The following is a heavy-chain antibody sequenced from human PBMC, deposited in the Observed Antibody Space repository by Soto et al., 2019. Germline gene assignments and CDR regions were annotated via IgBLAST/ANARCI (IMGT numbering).Heavy chain of an antibody. Sequence: QVQLVESGGGVVQPGRSLRLSCAASGFTFSSYGMHWVRQAPGKGLEWVAVISYDGSNKYYADSVKGRFTISRDNSKNTLYLQMNSLRVEDTAVYYCAKGYYYGMDVWGQGTTVTVSS. J-gene: IGHJ6*02. CDR2: ISYDGSNK. CDR3: AKGYYYGMDV. V-gene: IGHV3-30*18. CDR1: GFTFSSYG.